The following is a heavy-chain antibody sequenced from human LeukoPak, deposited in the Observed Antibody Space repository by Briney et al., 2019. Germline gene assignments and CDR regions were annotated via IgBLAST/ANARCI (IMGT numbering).Heavy chain of an antibody. CDR2: NYYSENH. CDR3: ARSERGRYCSGGSWQPDAFDS. J-gene: IGHJ3*02. CDR1: GGSISSDGYL. V-gene: IGHV4-30-2*01. D-gene: IGHD2-15*01. Sequence: SQTLSLTCAVSGGSISSDGYLWIWIAPPPGKGLEWILYNYYSENHYYNQSIKSTDTISVDKSKNQFSLKMTTVTAADTAMYDSARSERGRYCSGGSWQPDAFDSCGQATMATASS.